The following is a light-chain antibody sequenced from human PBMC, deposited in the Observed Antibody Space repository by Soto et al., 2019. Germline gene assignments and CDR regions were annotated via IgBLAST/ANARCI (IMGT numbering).Light chain of an antibody. CDR2: GAS. V-gene: IGKV3-15*01. J-gene: IGKJ1*01. Sequence: EIVMTQSPATLSVSPGERATLSCRASQSLSSNLAWYQQKPGQAPRLLIYGASTRATGVPARFSGSGSGTEFTLTISSLQSEDFAVYYGQQYNNWPWTFGQGTKVEFE. CDR3: QQYNNWPWT. CDR1: QSLSSN.